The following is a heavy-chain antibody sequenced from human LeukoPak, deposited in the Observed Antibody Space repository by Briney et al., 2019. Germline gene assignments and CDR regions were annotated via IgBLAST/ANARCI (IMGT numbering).Heavy chain of an antibody. CDR3: ARDRDCSSTSCYPSYFDY. CDR2: IIPIFGTA. V-gene: IGHV1-69*05. CDR1: GGTFSSYA. J-gene: IGHJ4*02. D-gene: IGHD2-2*01. Sequence: SSVKASCKASGGTFSSYAISWVRQAPGQGLEWMGRIIPIFGTANYAQKFQGRVTITTDESTSTAYMELSSLRSEDTAVYYCARDRDCSSTSCYPSYFDYWGQGTLVTVSS.